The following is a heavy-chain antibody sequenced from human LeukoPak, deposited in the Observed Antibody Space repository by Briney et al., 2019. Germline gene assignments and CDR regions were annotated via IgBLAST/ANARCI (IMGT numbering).Heavy chain of an antibody. J-gene: IGHJ6*03. CDR3: ARGNEFSYYYYYMDV. CDR2: IIPIVGTA. V-gene: IGHV1-69*13. CDR1: GGTFSSYA. D-gene: IGHD3-10*01. Sequence: SVKVSCKASGGTFSSYAISWVRQAPGQGLEWMGDIIPIVGTAHYAQKFQGRVTITADESTSTAYMELSSLTSEDTAVYYCARGNEFSYYYYYMDVWGKGTTVTLSS.